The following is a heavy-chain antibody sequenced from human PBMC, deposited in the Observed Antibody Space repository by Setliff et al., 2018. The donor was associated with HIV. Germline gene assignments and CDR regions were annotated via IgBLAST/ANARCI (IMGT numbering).Heavy chain of an antibody. CDR3: ARRVLNSYGYRWFDP. CDR2: IYPSDSDT. D-gene: IGHD5-18*01. V-gene: IGHV5-51*01. Sequence: PGESLKISCKDSGDKYNNYWLGWVRQMPGEGLEWIGVIYPSDSDTRYSPSFQGQVTISADKSISTAYLQWSSLKASDTAMYYCARRVLNSYGYRWFDPWGQGTLVTVSS. J-gene: IGHJ5*02. CDR1: GDKYNNYW.